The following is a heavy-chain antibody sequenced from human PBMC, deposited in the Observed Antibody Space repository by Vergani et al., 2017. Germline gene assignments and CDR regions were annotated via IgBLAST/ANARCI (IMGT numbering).Heavy chain of an antibody. V-gene: IGHV3-30*01. CDR1: GFTFSSYA. Sequence: QVQLVESGGGVVQPGRSLRLSCAASGFTFSSYAMPWVRQAPGKGLEWVAVISYDGSNKYYADSVKGRFTISRDNSKNTLYLQMNSLRAEDTAVYYCARDRGSSGRPHWGQGTLVTVSS. J-gene: IGHJ4*02. CDR3: ARDRGSSGRPH. D-gene: IGHD3-22*01. CDR2: ISYDGSNK.